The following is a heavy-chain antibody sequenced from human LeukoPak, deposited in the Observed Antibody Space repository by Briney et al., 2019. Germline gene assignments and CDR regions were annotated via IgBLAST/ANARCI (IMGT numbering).Heavy chain of an antibody. V-gene: IGHV1-2*04. CDR1: GYTFTGYY. J-gene: IGHJ6*02. CDR3: ARGGALYGDYDYYYGMDV. Sequence: ASVKVSCKASGYTFTGYYMHWVRQAPGQGLEWMGWINPNSGGTNYAQKFQGWVTMTRDTSISTAYMELSRLRSDDTAVYYCARGGALYGDYDYYYGMDVRGQGTTVTVSS. CDR2: INPNSGGT. D-gene: IGHD4-17*01.